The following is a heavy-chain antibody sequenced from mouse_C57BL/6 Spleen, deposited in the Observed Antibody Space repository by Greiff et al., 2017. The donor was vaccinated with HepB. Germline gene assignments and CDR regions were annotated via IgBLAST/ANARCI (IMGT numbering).Heavy chain of an antibody. Sequence: EVQRVESGPGLVKPSQSLSLTCSVTGYSITSGYYWNWIRQFPGNKLEWMGYISYDGSNNYNPSLKNRISITRDTSKNQFFLKLNSVTTEDTATYYCAREGWPWFAYWGQGTLVTVSA. CDR2: ISYDGSN. CDR3: AREGWPWFAY. V-gene: IGHV3-6*01. D-gene: IGHD1-1*02. J-gene: IGHJ3*01. CDR1: GYSITSGYY.